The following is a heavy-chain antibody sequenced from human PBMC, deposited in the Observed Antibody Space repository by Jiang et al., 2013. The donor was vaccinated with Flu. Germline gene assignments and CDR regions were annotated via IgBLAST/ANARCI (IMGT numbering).Heavy chain of an antibody. Sequence: SHYWGWIRQPPGKGLEWIGWINYSGSTYYNPSLKSRVTISVDTSKNQFSLKLSSMTAADTAVYYCATDVFYGEGYWYFDLWGRGTLVTVSS. CDR1: SHY. D-gene: IGHD4-17*01. CDR3: ATDVFYGEGYWYFDL. V-gene: IGHV4-39*01. J-gene: IGHJ2*01. CDR2: INYSGST.